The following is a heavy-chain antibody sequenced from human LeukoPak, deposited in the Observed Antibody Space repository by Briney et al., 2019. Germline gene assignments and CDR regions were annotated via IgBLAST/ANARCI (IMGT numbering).Heavy chain of an antibody. CDR2: ISGSGGRT. CDR3: AKDATGFSDFDY. CDR1: GFSFSSYG. J-gene: IGHJ4*02. D-gene: IGHD3-9*01. Sequence: GGSLRLSCAASGFSFSSYGMNWVRQAPGKGLEWVSGISGSGGRTYYADSVKGRFTISRDNSKNTLYLQMNNLRADDTAVYYSAKDATGFSDFDYWGQGTLVTVSS. V-gene: IGHV3-23*01.